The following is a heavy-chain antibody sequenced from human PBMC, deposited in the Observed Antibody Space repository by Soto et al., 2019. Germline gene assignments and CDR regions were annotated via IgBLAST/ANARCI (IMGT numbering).Heavy chain of an antibody. CDR1: GFKFSTYG. Sequence: QVQGVESGGGVVQPGRSLRLSGVASGFKFSTYGMHWVRQAPGKGLEWVAVIWFDGSNKYYGDSVKGRFTISRDNSKNTVYLQMNSLRVEDTAVYYCARDRRFLEWLDYWGQGTLVTVSS. V-gene: IGHV3-33*01. J-gene: IGHJ4*02. CDR3: ARDRRFLEWLDY. D-gene: IGHD3-3*01. CDR2: IWFDGSNK.